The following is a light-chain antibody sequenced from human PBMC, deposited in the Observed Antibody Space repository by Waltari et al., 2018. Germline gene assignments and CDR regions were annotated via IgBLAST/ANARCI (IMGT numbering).Light chain of an antibody. J-gene: IGKJ2*03. CDR1: QFINRW. V-gene: IGKV1-12*01. Sequence: DIQMTQSPSSVSALVGDRVTITCRASQFINRWLVWYQQKPGKAPKLLIYGASSLQSGVPSRFSGSGSGTDFTLTISSLQPEDFATYYCQQANSFPYSFGQGTKLEIE. CDR2: GAS. CDR3: QQANSFPYS.